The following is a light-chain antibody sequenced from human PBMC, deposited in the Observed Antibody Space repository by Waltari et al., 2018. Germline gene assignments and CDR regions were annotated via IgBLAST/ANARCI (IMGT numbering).Light chain of an antibody. V-gene: IGLV1-44*01. CDR1: SSSIESNT. CDR3: AAWDDSLNEWV. Sequence: QSVLSQPPSASGTPGHTITISCSGTSSSIESNTVSWFQQFPGTAPKLLIHNYVVRPSGVPDRFSGSKSGTSASLAISGLQSGDEADYYCAAWDDSLNEWVFGGGTRLAVL. J-gene: IGLJ3*02. CDR2: NYV.